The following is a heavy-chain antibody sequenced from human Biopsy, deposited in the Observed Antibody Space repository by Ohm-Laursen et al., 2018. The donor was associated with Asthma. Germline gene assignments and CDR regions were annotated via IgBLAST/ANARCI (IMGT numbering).Heavy chain of an antibody. J-gene: IGHJ3*01. V-gene: IGHV1-3*04. Sequence: ASVKVSCNTSGYTFINYAIHWVRQAPGQRLEWMGWVNTGNGDTKYSQKFQGRVTITRDTSASTAYMELGSLRSEDTATYYCARTYYDFLTGQVKDVFGVWGQGTMVTVSS. CDR3: ARTYYDFLTGQVKDVFGV. CDR1: GYTFINYA. D-gene: IGHD3-9*01. CDR2: VNTGNGDT.